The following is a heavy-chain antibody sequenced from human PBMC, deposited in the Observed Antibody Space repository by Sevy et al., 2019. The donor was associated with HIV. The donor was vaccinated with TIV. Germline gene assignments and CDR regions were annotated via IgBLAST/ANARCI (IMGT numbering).Heavy chain of an antibody. CDR1: GGTFTSYG. J-gene: IGHJ3*02. Sequence: ASVKVSCKASGGTFTSYGLSWVRQAPGQGLEWVGIFIPIFGTTNYAQRFQGRVTITADESTSTVYMELSSLRSEDMAVYYCARVYHDSSAVQAFDIWGQGTMVTVSS. CDR2: FIPIFGTT. D-gene: IGHD3-22*01. V-gene: IGHV1-69*13. CDR3: ARVYHDSSAVQAFDI.